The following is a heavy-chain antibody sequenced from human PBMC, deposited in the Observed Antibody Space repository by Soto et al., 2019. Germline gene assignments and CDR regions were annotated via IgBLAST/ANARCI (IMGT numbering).Heavy chain of an antibody. CDR1: GGSISSGGYY. CDR2: IYYSGST. V-gene: IGHV4-31*03. CDR3: ARGSSDYWQFDY. Sequence: QVQLQESGPGLVKPSQTLSLTCTVSGGSISSGGYYWSWIRQHPGKGLEWIGYIYYSGSTYYNPSLKSRVTISVDTSKNQFSLKLSSVTAADTAVFYCARGSSDYWQFDYWGQGTLVTVSS. J-gene: IGHJ4*02. D-gene: IGHD3-22*01.